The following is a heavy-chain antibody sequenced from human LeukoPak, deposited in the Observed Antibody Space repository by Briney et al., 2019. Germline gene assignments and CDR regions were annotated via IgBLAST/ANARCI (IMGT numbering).Heavy chain of an antibody. D-gene: IGHD2-15*01. CDR2: ISGSGGST. CDR1: GFTFSIYA. V-gene: IGHV3-23*01. CDR3: PIPVVAATFDAFDI. J-gene: IGHJ3*02. Sequence: PGGSLRLSCAASGFTFSIYAMSWVRQAPGKGLEWVSAISGSGGSTYYADSVKGRFTISRDNPKNTLYLQMNSLRAEDTAVYYCPIPVVAATFDAFDIWGQGTMVTVSS.